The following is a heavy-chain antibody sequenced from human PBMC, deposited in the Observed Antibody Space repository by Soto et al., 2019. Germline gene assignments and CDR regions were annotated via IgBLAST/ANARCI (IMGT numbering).Heavy chain of an antibody. CDR3: AIVKRRSIQLPYYFDY. CDR2: INHSGST. CDR1: GGSFSGYY. V-gene: IGHV4-34*01. J-gene: IGHJ4*02. Sequence: SVTLSRTGAVYGGSFSGYYLSWIRQRPGKGLEWIGEINHSGSTSYNPSLKSRVTISVDTSKNQLSLNLSSVTAADTAVYYCAIVKRRSIQLPYYFDYWGQGTLVTVSS. D-gene: IGHD5-18*01.